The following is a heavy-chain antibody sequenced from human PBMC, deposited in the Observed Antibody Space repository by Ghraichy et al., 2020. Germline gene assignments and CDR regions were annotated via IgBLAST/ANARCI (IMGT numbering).Heavy chain of an antibody. CDR3: ARDRLVDDFWSGYSQGAFDY. CDR1: GFTFSSYS. J-gene: IGHJ4*02. V-gene: IGHV3-21*01. Sequence: GSLRLSCAASGFTFSSYSMNWVRQAPGKGLEWVSSISSSSSYIYYADSVKGRFTISRDNAKNSLYLQMNSLRAEDTVVYYCARDRLVDDFWSGYSQGAFDYWGQGTLVTVSS. CDR2: ISSSSSYI. D-gene: IGHD3-3*01.